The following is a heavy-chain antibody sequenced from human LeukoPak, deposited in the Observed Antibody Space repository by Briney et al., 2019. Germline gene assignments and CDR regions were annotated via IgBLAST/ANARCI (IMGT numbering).Heavy chain of an antibody. CDR1: GFTFSSYA. CDR2: ISYDGSNK. V-gene: IGHV3-30-3*01. Sequence: GRSLRLSCAASGFTFSSYAMHWVRQAPGKGLEWVAVISYDGSNKYYADSVKGRFTISRDNSKNALYLQMNSLRAEDTAVYYCARESPGEQWLVPNYFDYRGQGTLVTVSS. CDR3: ARESPGEQWLVPNYFDY. J-gene: IGHJ4*02. D-gene: IGHD6-19*01.